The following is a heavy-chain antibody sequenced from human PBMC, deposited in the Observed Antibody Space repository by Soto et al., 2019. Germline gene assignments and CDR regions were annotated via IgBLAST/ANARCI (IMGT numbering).Heavy chain of an antibody. J-gene: IGHJ4*02. CDR2: ISGSGGST. V-gene: IGHV3-23*01. D-gene: IGHD3-3*01. CDR1: GFTFSSYA. Sequence: HPGGSLRLSCAASGFTFSSYAMSWVRQAPGKGLEWVSAISGSGGSTYYADSVKGRFTISRDNSKNTLYLQMNSLRAEDTAVYYCAKVLSSVFGPFDYWGQGTLVTVSS. CDR3: AKVLSSVFGPFDY.